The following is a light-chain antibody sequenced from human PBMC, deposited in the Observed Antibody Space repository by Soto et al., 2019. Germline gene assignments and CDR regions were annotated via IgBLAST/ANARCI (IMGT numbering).Light chain of an antibody. J-gene: IGKJ2*01. V-gene: IGKV3-11*01. Sequence: EIVLTQSPGTLSLSPGERVTLSCRASQSVSSSLAWYQQRPGQAPRLLIYDASSRATGIPDRFSGSGSGTDFTLTISSLEPEDFAVYYCQQRGGWPRTFGQGTKLEVK. CDR2: DAS. CDR3: QQRGGWPRT. CDR1: QSVSSS.